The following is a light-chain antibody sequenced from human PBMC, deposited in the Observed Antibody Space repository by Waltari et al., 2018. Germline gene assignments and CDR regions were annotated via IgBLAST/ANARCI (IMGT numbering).Light chain of an antibody. CDR2: DAF. J-gene: IGKJ5*01. CDR1: QNVNSY. Sequence: EIVLTQSPATLSLSPGASATLSCRASQNVNSYVIWYQQKPGQAPRLLIYDAFNRATGIPARFSGSGSGTDFTLTISSLEPEDFADYYCQQRANWPITFGQGTRLEIK. V-gene: IGKV3-11*01. CDR3: QQRANWPIT.